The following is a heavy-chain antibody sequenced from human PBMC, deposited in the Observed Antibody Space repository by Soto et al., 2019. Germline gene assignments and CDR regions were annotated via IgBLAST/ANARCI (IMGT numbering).Heavy chain of an antibody. CDR3: ARDGLGSGSSGAFFDY. Sequence: GGSLRLSCAASGFPFSSYAMHWVRQAPGKGLEWVAVISYDGSNKYYADSVKGRFTISRDNSKNTLYLQMNSLRAEDTAVYYCARDGLGSGSSGAFFDYWGQGTLVTVSS. CDR1: GFPFSSYA. V-gene: IGHV3-30-3*01. D-gene: IGHD3-22*01. J-gene: IGHJ4*02. CDR2: ISYDGSNK.